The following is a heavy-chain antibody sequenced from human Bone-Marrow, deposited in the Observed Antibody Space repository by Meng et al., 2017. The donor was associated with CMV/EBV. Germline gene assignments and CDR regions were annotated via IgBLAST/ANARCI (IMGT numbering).Heavy chain of an antibody. J-gene: IGHJ4*02. V-gene: IGHV1-2*02. CDR2: INPNSGGT. D-gene: IGHD4-23*01. CDR1: GYTFTGYY. Sequence: ASVKVSCKASGYTFTGYYMHWVRQAPGQGLEWMGWINPNSGGTNYAQKFQGRVTMTRDTSISTAYMELSRLRSDCTAVYYCARGAYYGGNSKVFSYWGQGTLVTVAS. CDR3: ARGAYYGGNSKVFSY.